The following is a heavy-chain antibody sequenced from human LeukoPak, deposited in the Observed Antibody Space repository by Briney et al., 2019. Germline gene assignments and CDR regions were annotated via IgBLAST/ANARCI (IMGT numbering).Heavy chain of an antibody. CDR1: GGSISSGGYY. D-gene: IGHD3-3*02. Sequence: SQTLSLTCTVSGGSISSGGYYWSWIRQPPGKGLEWIGYIYHSGSTYYNPSLKSRVTISVDRSKNQFSLKLSSVTAADTAVYYCAREVPFLEWFRTFGAFDIWGQGTMVTVSS. CDR3: AREVPFLEWFRTFGAFDI. V-gene: IGHV4-30-2*01. J-gene: IGHJ3*02. CDR2: IYHSGST.